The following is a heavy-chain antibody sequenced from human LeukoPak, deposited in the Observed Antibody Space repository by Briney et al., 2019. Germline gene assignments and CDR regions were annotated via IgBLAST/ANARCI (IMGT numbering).Heavy chain of an antibody. D-gene: IGHD1-26*01. V-gene: IGHV3-33*08. Sequence: GGSLRLSCAASGFTLSSHGMHWVHQAPGKGLEWVAVISYDGINNYYADSLKGRFTISRDNSKNTLYLQMNSLRIEDTAVYYCTRGYSGSYRIDYWGQGTLVTVSS. CDR2: ISYDGINN. J-gene: IGHJ4*02. CDR1: GFTLSSHG. CDR3: TRGYSGSYRIDY.